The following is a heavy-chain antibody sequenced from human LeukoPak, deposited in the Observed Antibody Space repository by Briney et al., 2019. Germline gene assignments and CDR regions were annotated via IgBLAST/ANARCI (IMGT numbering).Heavy chain of an antibody. CDR2: ISYDGSNK. CDR3: ARDQRTSPGHDAFDI. CDR1: GFTFSSYA. Sequence: GRSLRLSCAASGFTFSSYAMHWVRQAPGKGLEWVAVISYDGSNKYYADSVKGRFTISRDNSKNTLYLQMNSLRAEDTALYYCARDQRTSPGHDAFDIWGQGTMVSVSS. D-gene: IGHD1-14*01. J-gene: IGHJ3*02. V-gene: IGHV3-30-3*01.